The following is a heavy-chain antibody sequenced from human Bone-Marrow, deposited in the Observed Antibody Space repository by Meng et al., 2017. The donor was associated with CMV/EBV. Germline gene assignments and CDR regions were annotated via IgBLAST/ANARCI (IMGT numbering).Heavy chain of an antibody. D-gene: IGHD6-13*01. V-gene: IGHV1-2*02. CDR3: VMAPTSGWYYCYY. CDR1: GYTFTGYY. J-gene: IGHJ4*02. CDR2: INPTSGDT. Sequence: ASVKVSCKASGYTFTGYYIHWVRQAPGQGLEWMAWINPTSGDTTYAQNFQGRVTLSRDLSISTAYMDLSRLRSDDTAVYFCVMAPTSGWYYCYYWAQGTRVTVSS.